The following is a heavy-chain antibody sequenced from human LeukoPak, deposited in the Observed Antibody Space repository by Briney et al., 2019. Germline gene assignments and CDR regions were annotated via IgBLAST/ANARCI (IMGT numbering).Heavy chain of an antibody. V-gene: IGHV4-34*01. CDR3: ARYSGYYLSYFDY. CDR2: INHSGGT. CDR1: DGSFSGYY. Sequence: SETLSLTCAVYDGSFSGYYWSWIRQPPGKGLEWIGEINHSGGTNYNPSLKSRVTISVDTSKNQFSPKLSSVTAADTAMYYCARYSGYYLSYFDYWGQGTLVTVSS. J-gene: IGHJ4*02. D-gene: IGHD3-22*01.